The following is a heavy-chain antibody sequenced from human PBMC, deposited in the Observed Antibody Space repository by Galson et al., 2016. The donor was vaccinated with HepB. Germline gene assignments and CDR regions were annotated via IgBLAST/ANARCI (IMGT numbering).Heavy chain of an antibody. Sequence: SLRLSCAASGFPFSSYGMNWVRQAPGKGLEWVATIFYDGSKIYYADSVKGRFIISRDNSKNTVFLQMDSLRAEDTAVYYCARDHRGYCSGGSCGGLEYWGQGTLVTVSS. CDR2: IFYDGSKI. J-gene: IGHJ4*02. CDR3: ARDHRGYCSGGSCGGLEY. D-gene: IGHD2-15*01. CDR1: GFPFSSYG. V-gene: IGHV3-33*01.